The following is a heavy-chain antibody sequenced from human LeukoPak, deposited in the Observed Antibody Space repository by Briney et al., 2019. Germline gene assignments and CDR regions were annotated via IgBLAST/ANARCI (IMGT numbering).Heavy chain of an antibody. CDR1: GFTFSSYW. CDR3: AGRGDGNLYYFDH. J-gene: IGHJ4*02. D-gene: IGHD5-24*01. V-gene: IGHV3-7*04. Sequence: GGSLRLSCAASGFTFSSYWTSWVRQAPGKGLEWVANIKQDGGEKCYVDSVKGRFTISRDNAKNSLYLQMNSLRPEDTAVYYCAGRGDGNLYYFDHWGQGTLVTASS. CDR2: IKQDGGEK.